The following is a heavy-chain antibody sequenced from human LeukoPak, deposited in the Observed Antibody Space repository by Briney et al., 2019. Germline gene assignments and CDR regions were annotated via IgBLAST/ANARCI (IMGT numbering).Heavy chain of an antibody. Sequence: KPSETLSLTCAVYGGSITGYYWSWIRQTPGRGLEWVGEIHYTGATSYNPSLKSRATISTDTSKNQFSLRLSSVTAAETAVYYCARVSVVVAATKGWFWFDPWGQGTLVTVSS. V-gene: IGHV4-34*01. D-gene: IGHD2-15*01. J-gene: IGHJ5*02. CDR2: IHYTGAT. CDR1: GGSITGYY. CDR3: ARVSVVVAATKGWFWFDP.